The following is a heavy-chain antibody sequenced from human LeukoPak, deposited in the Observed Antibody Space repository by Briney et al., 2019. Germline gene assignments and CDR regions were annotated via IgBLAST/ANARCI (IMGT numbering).Heavy chain of an antibody. Sequence: SETLSLTCTVSGGSITNYYWSWIRQPPGKGLEWIGYIYYSGSTNYNPSLKSRVTISVDTSKNQFSLSLSSVTAADTAVYYCARATSYTGHLGWWGQGNLVTVSS. J-gene: IGHJ4*02. CDR1: GGSITNYY. CDR3: ARATSYTGHLGW. CDR2: IYYSGST. D-gene: IGHD6-19*01. V-gene: IGHV4-59*08.